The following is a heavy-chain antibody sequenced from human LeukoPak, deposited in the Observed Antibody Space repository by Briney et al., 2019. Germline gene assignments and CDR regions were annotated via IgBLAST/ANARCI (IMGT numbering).Heavy chain of an antibody. CDR3: ARDPGYSYAMDS. CDR2: ISHGSSRI. D-gene: IGHD5-18*01. Sequence: GGSLRLSCAASGFTFSSYSMNWVRQAPGKGLEWISYISHGSSRIFYADFVEGRFTVSRDDAQNALYLQMNSLRVEDTAVYYCARDPGYSYAMDSWGQGTLVIVSS. V-gene: IGHV3-48*01. J-gene: IGHJ4*02. CDR1: GFTFSSYS.